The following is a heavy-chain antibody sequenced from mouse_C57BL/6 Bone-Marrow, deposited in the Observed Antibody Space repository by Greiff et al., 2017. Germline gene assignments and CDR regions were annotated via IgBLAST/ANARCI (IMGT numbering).Heavy chain of an antibody. J-gene: IGHJ2*01. Sequence: QVQLQQPGAELVKPGASVKLSCKASGYTFTSYWMHWVKQRPGQGLEWIGMIHPNSGSNNYNEKFKSKATLTVDKSTNTAYMQLSSLTSEDSAVYYCARPTTTVVSTGWGQGTTLTVSS. CDR3: ARPTTTVVSTG. CDR2: IHPNSGSN. D-gene: IGHD1-1*01. CDR1: GYTFTSYW. V-gene: IGHV1-64*01.